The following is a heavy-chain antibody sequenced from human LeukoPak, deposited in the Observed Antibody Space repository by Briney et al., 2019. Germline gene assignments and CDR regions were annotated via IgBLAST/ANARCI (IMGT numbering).Heavy chain of an antibody. CDR3: AGYGIAVSGTEAFDI. Sequence: SETLSLTCIVSGGSISSHYWSWIRQPPGKGLEWIGYIYTSGSTKYNPSLKSRVTISVDTSKKQFSLNLSSVTAADTAVYYCAGYGIAVSGTEAFDIWDQGTMVTVSS. J-gene: IGHJ3*02. V-gene: IGHV4-4*09. D-gene: IGHD6-19*01. CDR1: GGSISSHY. CDR2: IYTSGST.